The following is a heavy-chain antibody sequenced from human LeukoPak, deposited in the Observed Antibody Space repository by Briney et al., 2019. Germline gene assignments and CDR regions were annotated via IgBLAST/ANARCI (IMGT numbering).Heavy chain of an antibody. Sequence: SETLSLTCTVSGGSISSYYWSWIRQPPGKGLEWIGYIYYSGSTNYNPSLKSRVTISVDTPKNQFSLKLSSVTAADTAVYYCARDVVVPAAMTHWFDPWGQGTLVTVSS. V-gene: IGHV4-59*01. CDR3: ARDVVVPAAMTHWFDP. D-gene: IGHD2-2*01. CDR1: GGSISSYY. CDR2: IYYSGST. J-gene: IGHJ5*02.